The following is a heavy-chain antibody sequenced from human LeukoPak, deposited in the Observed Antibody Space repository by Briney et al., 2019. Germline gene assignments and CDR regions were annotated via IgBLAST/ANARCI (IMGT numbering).Heavy chain of an antibody. CDR2: INPSGNSI. J-gene: IGHJ6*02. Sequence: ASVKVSCKASGYTFSSYYMHWVRQAPGQGLEWMGVINPSGNSIAYAQKFQGRVTITRDTSTSTVYMEVSSLRSEDTAVYYCARDESRSYYYYGMDVWGQGTTVTVSS. CDR3: ARDESRSYYYYGMDV. V-gene: IGHV1-46*01. CDR1: GYTFSSYY.